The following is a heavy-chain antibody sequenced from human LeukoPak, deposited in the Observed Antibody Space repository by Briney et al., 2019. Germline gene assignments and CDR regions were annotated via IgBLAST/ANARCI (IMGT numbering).Heavy chain of an antibody. D-gene: IGHD6-13*01. CDR1: GGSISRYY. CDR2: IHNCGST. V-gene: IGHV4-59*08. Sequence: SETLSLTCTVPGGSISRYYWNWIRQPPGKGLEWIGWIGCIHNCGSTSYNPSLESRVTISVDTSKNQLSLQLTSVTAADTAVYYCARRASSSSWFYGMDVWGQGTTVTVSS. J-gene: IGHJ6*02. CDR3: ARRASSSSWFYGMDV.